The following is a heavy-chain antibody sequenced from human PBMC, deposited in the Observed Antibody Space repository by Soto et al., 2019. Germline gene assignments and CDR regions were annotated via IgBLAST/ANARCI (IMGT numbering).Heavy chain of an antibody. CDR2: IDTAGRA. Sequence: EVQLVESGGGLIQPGGSLRVSCAASEFTVSSNYMTWVRQAPGKGLEWVSVIDTAGRANYAESVKGRFTNSRDNSKNTLYLQMNSLRVEDTAVYYCARGATYYDFWSGHYTSYTYYGMGVWGQGTTVTVS. V-gene: IGHV3-53*01. J-gene: IGHJ6*02. CDR1: EFTVSSNY. CDR3: ARGATYYDFWSGHYTSYTYYGMGV. D-gene: IGHD3-3*01.